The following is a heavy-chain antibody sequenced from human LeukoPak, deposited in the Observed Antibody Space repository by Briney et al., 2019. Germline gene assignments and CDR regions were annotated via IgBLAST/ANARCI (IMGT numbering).Heavy chain of an antibody. CDR1: GFTLTSYT. V-gene: IGHV3-30-3*01. J-gene: IGHJ4*02. CDR3: ARDRVQIWSYVGTFDS. Sequence: GGSLRLSCATSGFTLTSYTMHWVRQAPGKGLEWVAVVSYDGTKISYADSVKGRFTMSRDIFKNTLYLQMNSLKPEDSALYYCARDRVQIWSYVGTFDSWGQGTLVTVSS. CDR2: VSYDGTKI. D-gene: IGHD5-18*01.